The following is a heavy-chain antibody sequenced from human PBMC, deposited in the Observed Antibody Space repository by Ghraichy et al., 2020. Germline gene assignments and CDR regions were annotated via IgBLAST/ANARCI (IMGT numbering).Heavy chain of an antibody. CDR2: IYTSGST. D-gene: IGHD4-17*01. J-gene: IGHJ4*02. Sequence: SETLSLTCTVSGGSISSGSYYWSWIRQPAGKGLEWIGRIYTSGSTNYNPSLKSRVTISVDTSKNQFSLKLSSVTAADTAVYYCASESTNYGDPAWPPFDYWGQGTLVTVSS. V-gene: IGHV4-61*02. CDR1: GGSISSGSYY. CDR3: ASESTNYGDPAWPPFDY.